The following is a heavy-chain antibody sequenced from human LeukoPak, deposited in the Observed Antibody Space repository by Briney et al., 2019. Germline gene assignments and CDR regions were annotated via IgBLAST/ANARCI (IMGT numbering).Heavy chain of an antibody. Sequence: QPGGSLRLSFIASGFPFDNSAMTWVRQAPGKGLEWVSTISGPGGSTFYAASVMGRFTISRDYSKNTLFLQMDSLRVEDTAVYYCAKSSVGWNDPTRDWGQGILVRVSS. J-gene: IGHJ4*02. CDR3: AKSSVGWNDPTRD. D-gene: IGHD1-1*01. CDR2: ISGPGGST. CDR1: GFPFDNSA. V-gene: IGHV3-23*01.